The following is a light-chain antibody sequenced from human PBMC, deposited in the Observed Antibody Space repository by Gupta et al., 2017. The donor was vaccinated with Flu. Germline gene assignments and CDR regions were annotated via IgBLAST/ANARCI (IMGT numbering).Light chain of an antibody. CDR2: GAS. Sequence: DIVLTPSPGTLSLSPGERDTLSCRASQSVSSSYLAWYQQKPGQAPRLLIYGASSRATGIPDRFSGSGSGTDFTLTISRLEPEDFAVYYCQQYGSSQFTFGPGTKVDIK. CDR1: QSVSSSY. V-gene: IGKV3-20*01. CDR3: QQYGSSQFT. J-gene: IGKJ3*01.